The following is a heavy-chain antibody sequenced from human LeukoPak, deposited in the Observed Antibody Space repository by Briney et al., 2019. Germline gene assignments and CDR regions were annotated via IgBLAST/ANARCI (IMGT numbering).Heavy chain of an antibody. Sequence: PGGPLRLSCAASGFTFSSYAMSWVRQAPGKGLEWVSTINGGGVNTHYADSVGGRFTISRDNSKNTLFLQMNSLRDEDTAVYYCAKDLYSNYGPADYWGQGNLVTVSS. CDR3: AKDLYSNYGPADY. V-gene: IGHV3-23*01. CDR2: INGGGVNT. CDR1: GFTFSSYA. J-gene: IGHJ4*02. D-gene: IGHD4-11*01.